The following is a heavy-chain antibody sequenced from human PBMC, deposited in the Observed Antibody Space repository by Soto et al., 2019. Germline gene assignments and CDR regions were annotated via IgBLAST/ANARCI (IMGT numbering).Heavy chain of an antibody. V-gene: IGHV4-4*07. CDR3: ARGPYSSGWYVVDY. CDR2: LYSSGNT. CDR1: GASISAYA. Sequence: PSETLSLTXTVSGASISAYARSWIRQPAGKGLEWIGRLYSSGNTNYNPSFKSRLTMSADTSKNQFSLKLSSVTAADTAVYYCARGPYSSGWYVVDYWGQGTLVTVSS. D-gene: IGHD6-19*01. J-gene: IGHJ4*02.